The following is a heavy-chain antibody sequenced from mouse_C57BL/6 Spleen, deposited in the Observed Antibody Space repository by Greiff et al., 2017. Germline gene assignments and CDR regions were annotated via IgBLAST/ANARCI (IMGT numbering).Heavy chain of an antibody. CDR3: AGLWDY. CDR2: IYPGDGDT. V-gene: IGHV1-82*01. J-gene: IGHJ2*01. CDR1: GYAFSSSW. Sequence: QVQLKESGPELVKPGASVKISCKASGYAFSSSWLNWVKQRPGKGLEWIGRIYPGDGDTNYNGKFKGKATLTADKSSSTAYMQLSSLTSEDSAVYFCAGLWDYWGQGTTLTVSS. D-gene: IGHD6-5*01.